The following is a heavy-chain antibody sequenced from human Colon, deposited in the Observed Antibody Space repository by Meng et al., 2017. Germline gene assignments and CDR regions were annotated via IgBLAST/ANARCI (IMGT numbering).Heavy chain of an antibody. CDR1: GYDFTSYN. CDR3: ARGVTAGVDY. Sequence: QVHLVQCGAEVKEPGTSVKVSCKASGYDFTSYNINWVRKAIGQGPEWMGWMSPSSGDTGHAEKFQDRVTMTRDTSINTAYMEVRSLKSDDTAAYYCARGVTAGVDYWGQGTLVTVSS. V-gene: IGHV1-8*01. D-gene: IGHD6-13*01. J-gene: IGHJ4*02. CDR2: MSPSSGDT.